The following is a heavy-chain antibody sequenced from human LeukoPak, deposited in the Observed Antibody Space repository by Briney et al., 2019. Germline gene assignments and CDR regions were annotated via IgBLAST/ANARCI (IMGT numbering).Heavy chain of an antibody. Sequence: GGSLRLSCAASGFTFSSYAMSWVRQTPRQGLEWVSGIDPSGGGTYYADSVKGRFTISRDNSKNTLYLQMNSLRAEDTAAYYCAKISPLDYGGKPWALDIWGQGTMVTVSS. J-gene: IGHJ3*02. V-gene: IGHV3-23*01. CDR3: AKISPLDYGGKPWALDI. CDR2: IDPSGGGT. D-gene: IGHD4-23*01. CDR1: GFTFSSYA.